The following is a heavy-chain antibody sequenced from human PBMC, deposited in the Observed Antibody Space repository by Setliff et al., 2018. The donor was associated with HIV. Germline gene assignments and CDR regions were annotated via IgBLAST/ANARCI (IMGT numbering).Heavy chain of an antibody. J-gene: IGHJ4*02. CDR1: GVSISNATYY. CDR2: IYASGTT. D-gene: IGHD5-12*01. Sequence: SETLSLTCTVSGVSISNATYYWSWVRQPAGKGLEWIGLIYASGTTSYNSSLKSRVTISIDTSENQFSLSLNSVSAADTAIYYCARIKCGYFSYCDYWAQGTLVTVSS. CDR3: ARIKCGYFSYCDY. V-gene: IGHV4-61*02.